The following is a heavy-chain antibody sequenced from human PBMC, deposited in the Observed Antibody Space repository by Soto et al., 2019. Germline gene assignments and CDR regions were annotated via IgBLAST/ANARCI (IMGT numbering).Heavy chain of an antibody. CDR3: ARAFGCSSGSCHLWGVDV. Sequence: SETLSLTCIVSGDSISTYYWSWIRQPPGKGLEWIGYIHYSGSTNSNPSLKSRVTISVDTSKNQVSLKLSSVTAADTAVYYCARAFGCSSGSCHLWGVDVWGQGTTVTVSS. CDR2: IHYSGST. CDR1: GDSISTYY. J-gene: IGHJ6*02. D-gene: IGHD2-15*01. V-gene: IGHV4-59*01.